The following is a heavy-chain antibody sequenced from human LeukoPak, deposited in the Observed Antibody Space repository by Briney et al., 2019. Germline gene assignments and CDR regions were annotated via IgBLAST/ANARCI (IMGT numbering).Heavy chain of an antibody. CDR1: GFTFSRHW. Sequence: GGSLRLSCTASGFTFSRHWISWDRQTPGKGLEWVASINHNGNVNYYVDSVKGRFTISRDNAKNSLYLQMSNLRAEDTAVYFCARGGGLDVWGQGATVTVSS. J-gene: IGHJ6*02. V-gene: IGHV3-7*03. D-gene: IGHD3-16*01. CDR3: ARGGGLDV. CDR2: INHNGNVN.